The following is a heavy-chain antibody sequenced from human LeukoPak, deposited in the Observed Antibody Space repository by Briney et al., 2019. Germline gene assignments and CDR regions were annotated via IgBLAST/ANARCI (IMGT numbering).Heavy chain of an antibody. V-gene: IGHV3-9*01. CDR2: ISWDSGSQ. CDR3: VKDMGFDLLKDAFHI. Sequence: GGSLRLSCVGSGFSLEDFAMHWVRQVPGKGLEWVSSISWDSGSQAYTDSVKGRFTISRGNDKNSLYLQMDSLRPEDTAFYYCVKDMGFDLLKDAFHIWGQGTLVTVSS. CDR1: GFSLEDFA. D-gene: IGHD3-9*01. J-gene: IGHJ3*02.